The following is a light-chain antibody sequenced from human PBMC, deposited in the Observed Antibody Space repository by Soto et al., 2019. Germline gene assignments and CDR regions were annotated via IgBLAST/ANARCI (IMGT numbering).Light chain of an antibody. V-gene: IGKV1-39*01. Sequence: DIQMTQSQSSLSASVGDRVTITCRASQSISSYLNWYQKKAEKYPRLLIYGSSTLLSGVPPRFSGIVSGTDFNLTLRSLHTEECATYEGQQRYSNILTFCPLTQVDIK. CDR1: QSISSY. J-gene: IGKJ3*01. CDR3: QQRYSNILT. CDR2: GSS.